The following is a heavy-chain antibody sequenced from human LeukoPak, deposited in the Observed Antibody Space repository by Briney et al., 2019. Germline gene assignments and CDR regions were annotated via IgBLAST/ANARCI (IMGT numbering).Heavy chain of an antibody. CDR1: GGSISSGDYS. V-gene: IGHV4-31*03. CDR3: ARDYSAGSGMDV. J-gene: IGHJ6*02. Sequence: SQTLSLTCTVSGGSISSGDYSWSWIRQHPGKGLEWIGYIYYSGSTYYNPSLKSRVTISVDTSKTQFSLKLSSVTAADTAVYYCARDYSAGSGMDVWGQGTTVTVSS. CDR2: IYYSGST. D-gene: IGHD3-10*01.